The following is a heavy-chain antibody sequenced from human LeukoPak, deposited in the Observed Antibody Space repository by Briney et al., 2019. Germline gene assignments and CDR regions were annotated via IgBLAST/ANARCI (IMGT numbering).Heavy chain of an antibody. Sequence: PGRSLRLSCAASGFTFSIYSMHWVRQAPGKGLEFVSAINNNGRATYYGNSVRGRFTISRDNSKNTLYLQMGSLRAEDMAVYYCARELYCSGGSCYGSYYFGYWGQGTLVTVSS. J-gene: IGHJ4*02. CDR3: ARELYCSGGSCYGSYYFGY. CDR2: INNNGRAT. V-gene: IGHV3-64*01. CDR1: GFTFSIYS. D-gene: IGHD2-15*01.